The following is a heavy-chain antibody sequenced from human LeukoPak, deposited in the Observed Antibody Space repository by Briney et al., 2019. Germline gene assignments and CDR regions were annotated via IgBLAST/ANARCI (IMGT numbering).Heavy chain of an antibody. Sequence: PSETLSLTCAVSGGSISSYYWSWIRQPPGKGLEWIGNIFYSGSTNYNPYLKSRVTISVDTSKNQFSLRLSSVSAADTAVYYCARSDHCSGGSCYGTFDYWGQGTLVTVSS. CDR1: GGSISSYY. D-gene: IGHD2-15*01. CDR2: IFYSGST. CDR3: ARSDHCSGGSCYGTFDY. V-gene: IGHV4-59*01. J-gene: IGHJ4*02.